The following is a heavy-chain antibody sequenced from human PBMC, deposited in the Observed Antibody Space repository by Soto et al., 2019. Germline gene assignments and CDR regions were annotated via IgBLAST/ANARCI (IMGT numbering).Heavy chain of an antibody. J-gene: IGHJ4*02. D-gene: IGHD6-19*01. V-gene: IGHV3-7*04. CDR2: IKQDGSEN. CDR3: AGGSGWLADK. Sequence: EVYLVESGGDLVQPGGSLRLSCAASGFIFSNHWMNWVRQAPGKGLEWVANIKQDGSENKYVDSVRGRFTISRDNAKNSLYLQMNSLRAEDTAVYYCAGGSGWLADKWGQGTLVTVSS. CDR1: GFIFSNHW.